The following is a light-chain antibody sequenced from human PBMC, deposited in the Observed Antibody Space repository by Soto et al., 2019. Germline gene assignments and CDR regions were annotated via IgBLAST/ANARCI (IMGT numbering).Light chain of an antibody. Sequence: VLTQCPGTLSLSPGERATLACRASQSVSSSYLAWYQQKPGQAPRLLIYGASSRATGIPDWFSGSGSGTDFTLTISRLEPEDFAVYYCQQYGSSPRTFGQGTKVDIK. CDR2: GAS. J-gene: IGKJ1*01. CDR3: QQYGSSPRT. CDR1: QSVSSSY. V-gene: IGKV3-20*01.